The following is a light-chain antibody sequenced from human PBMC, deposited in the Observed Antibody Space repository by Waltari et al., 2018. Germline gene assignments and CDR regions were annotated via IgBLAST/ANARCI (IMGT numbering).Light chain of an antibody. J-gene: IGKJ1*01. CDR3: QQSYNTPWT. CDR2: AAS. Sequence: DIQVTQSPSPLSASVRDRATITCRASHTINNYLNWYQHKPGKAPNLLIYAASILQSGVPARFAGSGSGTDFTLTISSLQPEDFATYYCQQSYNTPWTLGQGTKVEI. V-gene: IGKV1-39*01. CDR1: HTINNY.